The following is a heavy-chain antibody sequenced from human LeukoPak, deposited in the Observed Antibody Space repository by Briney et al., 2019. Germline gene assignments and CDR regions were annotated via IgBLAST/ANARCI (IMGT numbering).Heavy chain of an antibody. J-gene: IGHJ5*02. D-gene: IGHD5-12*01. V-gene: IGHV4-34*01. CDR3: ARGDKKWLRGTSRPNWFDP. Sequence: PSETLSLTCAVYGGSFSGYYWSWIRQPPGKGLEWIGEINHSGSTNYNPSLKSRVTISVDTSKNQFSLKLSSVTAADTAVYYYARGDKKWLRGTSRPNWFDPWGQGTLVTVSS. CDR2: INHSGST. CDR1: GGSFSGYY.